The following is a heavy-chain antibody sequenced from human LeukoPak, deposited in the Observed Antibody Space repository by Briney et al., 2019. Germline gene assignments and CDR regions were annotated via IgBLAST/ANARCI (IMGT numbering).Heavy chain of an antibody. D-gene: IGHD3-9*01. Sequence: SETLSLTCTVSGGSISSYYWSWIRQPPGKGLEWIGYIYYSGSTNYNPSLKSRVTISVDKSKNQFSLKLSSVTAADTAVYYCARGRGDILTGYYRPFDYWGQGTLVTVSS. J-gene: IGHJ4*02. CDR2: IYYSGST. V-gene: IGHV4-59*12. CDR1: GGSISSYY. CDR3: ARGRGDILTGYYRPFDY.